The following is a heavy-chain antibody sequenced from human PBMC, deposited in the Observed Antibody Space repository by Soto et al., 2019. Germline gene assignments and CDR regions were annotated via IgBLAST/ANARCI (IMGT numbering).Heavy chain of an antibody. Sequence: SETLSLTCTVSGASISSSSHYWGWIRQPPGKGLEWLGYIFHSGSTLYTPSLRGRLTLSADTSRNQLSLHLTSVTAADTAVYYCVRGGIAGHWFDPWGQGILVTVS. CDR1: GASISSSSHY. D-gene: IGHD2-21*01. CDR3: VRGGIAGHWFDP. V-gene: IGHV4-31*03. J-gene: IGHJ5*02. CDR2: IFHSGST.